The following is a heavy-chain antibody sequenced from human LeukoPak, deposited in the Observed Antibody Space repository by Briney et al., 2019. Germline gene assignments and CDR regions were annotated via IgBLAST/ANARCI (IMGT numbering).Heavy chain of an antibody. D-gene: IGHD6-6*01. CDR3: ARSPSSSSIHYYYMDV. J-gene: IGHJ6*03. CDR1: GYSFTSYW. V-gene: IGHV5-51*01. CDR2: IYPGDSDT. Sequence: GESLKISCKGSGYSFTSYWIGWVRQTPGKGLEWMGIIYPGDSDTRYSPSFQGQVTISADKSISTAYLQWSSLKASDTAMYYCARSPSSSSIHYYYMDVWGKGTTVTVSS.